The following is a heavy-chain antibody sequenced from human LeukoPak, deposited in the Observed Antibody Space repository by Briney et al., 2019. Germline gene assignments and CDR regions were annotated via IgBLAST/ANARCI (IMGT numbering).Heavy chain of an antibody. CDR1: GGSISSGDYY. J-gene: IGHJ4*02. CDR3: ARDITMVRGVFDY. V-gene: IGHV4-39*07. CDR2: IYHSGST. Sequence: SETLSLTCTVSGGSISSGDYYWSWIRQPPGKGLEWIGSIYHSGSTYYNPSLKSRVTISVDTSKNQFSLKLSSVTAADTAVYYCARDITMVRGVFDYWGQGTLVTVSS. D-gene: IGHD3-10*01.